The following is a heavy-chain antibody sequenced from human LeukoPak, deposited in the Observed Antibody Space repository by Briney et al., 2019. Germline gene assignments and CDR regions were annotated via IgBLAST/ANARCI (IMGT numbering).Heavy chain of an antibody. CDR1: GFTFSSYA. D-gene: IGHD3-22*01. CDR3: ARDSTAYYYDSSGYS. CDR2: ISGSGGST. Sequence: GGSLRLSCAASGFTFSSYAMSWVRQAPGKGLEWVSAISGSGGSTYYADSVKGRFTISRDNSKNTLYLQMNSLRAEDTAVYYCARDSTAYYYDSSGYSWGQGTLVTVSS. V-gene: IGHV3-23*01. J-gene: IGHJ5*02.